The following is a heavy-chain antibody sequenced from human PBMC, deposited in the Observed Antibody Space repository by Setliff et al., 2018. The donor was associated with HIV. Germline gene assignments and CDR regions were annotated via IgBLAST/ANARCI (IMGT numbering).Heavy chain of an antibody. CDR3: AKAVVGSGHYDS. V-gene: IGHV3-23*01. J-gene: IGHJ4*02. CDR2: VSSTGRST. D-gene: IGHD2-15*01. Sequence: GGSLRLSCAASGFIFTSTAMNWVRQAPGRGLQWVASVSSTGRSTYYADSVQGRFTISRDNSKGILYLQVNSLRAEDTAIYYCAKAVVGSGHYDSWGQGTAVTVS. CDR1: GFIFTSTA.